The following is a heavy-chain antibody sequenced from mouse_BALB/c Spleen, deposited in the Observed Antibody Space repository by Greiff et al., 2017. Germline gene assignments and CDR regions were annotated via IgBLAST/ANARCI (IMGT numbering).Heavy chain of an antibody. CDR3: ARGAYGTYAMDY. CDR1: GFTFSSYA. CDR2: ISSGGST. Sequence: EVMLVESGGGLVKPGGSLKLSCAASGFTFSSYAMSWVRQTPEKRLEWVASISSGGSTYYPDSVKGRFTISRDNARNILYLQMSSLRSEDTAMYYCARGAYGTYAMDYWGQGTSVTVSS. D-gene: IGHD1-1*01. V-gene: IGHV5-6-5*01. J-gene: IGHJ4*01.